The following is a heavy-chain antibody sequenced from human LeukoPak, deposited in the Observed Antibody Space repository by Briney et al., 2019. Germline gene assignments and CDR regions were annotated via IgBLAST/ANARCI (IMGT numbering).Heavy chain of an antibody. V-gene: IGHV3-23*01. CDR1: GFTFSSYA. CDR2: ISGSGGST. J-gene: IGHJ4*02. CDR3: AKNYDSSGYYTLYFDY. D-gene: IGHD3-22*01. Sequence: AGGSLRLSCAASGFTFSSYAMSWVRQAPGKGLEWVSAISGSGGSTYYADSVKGRFTISRDNSKNTLYLQMNSLRAEDTAVYYCAKNYDSSGYYTLYFDYWGQGTLVTVSS.